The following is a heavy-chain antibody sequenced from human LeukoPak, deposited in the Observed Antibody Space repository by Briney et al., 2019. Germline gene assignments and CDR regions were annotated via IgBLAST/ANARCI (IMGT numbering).Heavy chain of an antibody. CDR3: ARDEGATPLDY. V-gene: IGHV4-39*07. D-gene: IGHD1-26*01. J-gene: IGHJ4*02. Sequence: KPSETLSLTCTVSGGSISSSSYYWGWIRQPPGKGLEWIGSIYYSGSTYYNPSLKSRVTISVDTSKNQFSLKLSSVTAADTAVYYCARDEGATPLDYWGQGTLVTVSS. CDR1: GGSISSSSYY. CDR2: IYYSGST.